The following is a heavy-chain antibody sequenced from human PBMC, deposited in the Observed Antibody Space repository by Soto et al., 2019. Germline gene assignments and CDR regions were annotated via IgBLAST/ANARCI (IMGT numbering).Heavy chain of an antibody. CDR3: ARNPSRPDSSGYYYYFDY. Sequence: ASVKVSCKASGYTFTSYGISWVRQAPGQGLEWMGWISAYNGNTNYAQKLQGRVTMTTDTSTSTAYMELRSLRSDDTAVYYCARNPSRPDSSGYYYYFDYWGRGTLVTVSS. J-gene: IGHJ4*02. V-gene: IGHV1-18*01. CDR2: ISAYNGNT. CDR1: GYTFTSYG. D-gene: IGHD3-22*01.